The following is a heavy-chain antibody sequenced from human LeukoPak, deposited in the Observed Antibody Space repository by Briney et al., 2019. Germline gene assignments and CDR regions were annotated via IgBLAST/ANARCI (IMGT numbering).Heavy chain of an antibody. Sequence: SETLSLTCTVSGGSLSSYYCSWIRQPPGKGLEWIGEINHSGSTNYNPSLKSRVTISVDTSKNQFSLKLSSVTAADTAVYYCARGREWLRYFDYWGQGTLVTVSS. D-gene: IGHD5-12*01. CDR3: ARGREWLRYFDY. J-gene: IGHJ4*02. CDR2: INHSGST. V-gene: IGHV4-34*01. CDR1: GGSLSSYY.